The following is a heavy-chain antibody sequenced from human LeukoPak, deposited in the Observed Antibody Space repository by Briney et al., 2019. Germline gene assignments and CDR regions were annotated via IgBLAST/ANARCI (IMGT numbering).Heavy chain of an antibody. J-gene: IGHJ2*01. Sequence: SGGSLRLSCAASGFTFSSYAMSWVRQAPGKGLEWVSSISYSGGSTYYADAVKGRFTISRDNSKNTLFLQMNSLRAEDTAVYYCAKTYSSTWSDWYFDLWGRGTLVTVSS. CDR1: GFTFSSYA. D-gene: IGHD6-13*01. CDR3: AKTYSSTWSDWYFDL. V-gene: IGHV3-23*01. CDR2: ISYSGGST.